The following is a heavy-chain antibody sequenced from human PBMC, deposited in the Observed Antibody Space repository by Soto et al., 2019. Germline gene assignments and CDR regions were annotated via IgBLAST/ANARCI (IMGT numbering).Heavy chain of an antibody. CDR3: ARVWRPTVVPAAWDGV. CDR1: GFTFSSSW. D-gene: IGHD2-2*01. CDR2: IKCDGSEK. J-gene: IGHJ6*02. V-gene: IGHV3-7*01. Sequence: GGSLRLSCAASGFTFSSSWMHWVCEAPEKGLEWVADIKCDGSEKYYVDSVKGRLTINPDTSKNQFSLQLNSVTPEDTAVYYCARVWRPTVVPAAWDGVWGQGTTVTVSS.